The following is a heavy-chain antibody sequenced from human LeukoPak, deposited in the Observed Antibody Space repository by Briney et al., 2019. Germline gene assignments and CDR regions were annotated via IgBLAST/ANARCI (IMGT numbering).Heavy chain of an antibody. CDR1: GFTFSTYA. J-gene: IGHJ4*02. V-gene: IGHV3-30*18. D-gene: IGHD1-26*01. Sequence: PGESLRLSCAASGFTFSTYAMTWVRQAPGKGLEWVAVISYDGSNKYYADSVKGRFTISRDNSKNTLYLQMNSLRAEDTAVYYCAKGGVRGWDFLTLRGQGTLVTVSS. CDR3: AKGGVRGWDFLTL. CDR2: ISYDGSNK.